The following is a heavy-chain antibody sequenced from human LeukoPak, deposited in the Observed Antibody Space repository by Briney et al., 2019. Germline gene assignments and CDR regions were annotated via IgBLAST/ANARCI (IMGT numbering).Heavy chain of an antibody. CDR3: ASSSLRGSDAFDI. D-gene: IGHD3-16*01. CDR1: GDSVSNNNAA. CDR2: TYYRSEWYT. J-gene: IGHJ3*02. V-gene: IGHV6-1*01. Sequence: SQTLSLTCAISGDSVSNNNAAWNWIRQSPSRGLEWLGRTYYRSEWYTDYAVSVSSRITINPDAPKNQFSLQLNSVTPEDTAVYYCASSSLRGSDAFDIWGQGTMVTVSS.